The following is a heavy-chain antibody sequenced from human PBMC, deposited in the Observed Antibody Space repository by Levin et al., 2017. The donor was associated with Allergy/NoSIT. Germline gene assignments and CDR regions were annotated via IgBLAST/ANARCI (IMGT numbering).Heavy chain of an antibody. CDR1: GYTFTSYA. V-gene: IGHV7-4-1*02. J-gene: IGHJ5*02. CDR3: ARVGRPGPFQWDLGEFDP. Sequence: EASVKVSCKASGYTFTSYAMNWVRQAPGQGLEWMGWINTNTGNPTYAQGFTGRFVFSLDTSVSTAYLQISSLKAEDTAVYYCARVGRPGPFQWDLGEFDPWGQGTLVTVSS. CDR2: INTNTGNP. D-gene: IGHD1-26*01.